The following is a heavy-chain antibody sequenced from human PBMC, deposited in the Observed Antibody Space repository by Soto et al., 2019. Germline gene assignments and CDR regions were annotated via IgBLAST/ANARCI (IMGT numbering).Heavy chain of an antibody. V-gene: IGHV3-15*01. CDR1: GFTFSNAW. D-gene: IGHD3-3*01. J-gene: IGHJ4*02. Sequence: PGGSLELSCAASGFTFSNAWMSWVRQAPGKGLEWVGRIKSKTDGGTTDYAAPVKGRFTISRDDSKNTLYLQMNSLKTEDTAVYYCTTDVDFWSGYSTWDYWGQGTLVTVSS. CDR2: IKSKTDGGTT. CDR3: TTDVDFWSGYSTWDY.